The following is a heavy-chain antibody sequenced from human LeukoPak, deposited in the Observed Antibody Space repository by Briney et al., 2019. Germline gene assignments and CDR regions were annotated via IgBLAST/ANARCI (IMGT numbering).Heavy chain of an antibody. D-gene: IGHD5-12*01. Sequence: GGSLRLSCAASGFTFYDYTMHWVRQAPGKGLEWVSLISWDGGSTYYADSVKGRFTISRDNSKNSLYLQMNSLRTEDTALYYCAKDMRSGYDSTYYYYYGMDVWGQGTTVTVSS. V-gene: IGHV3-43*01. CDR1: GFTFYDYT. CDR2: ISWDGGST. J-gene: IGHJ6*02. CDR3: AKDMRSGYDSTYYYYYGMDV.